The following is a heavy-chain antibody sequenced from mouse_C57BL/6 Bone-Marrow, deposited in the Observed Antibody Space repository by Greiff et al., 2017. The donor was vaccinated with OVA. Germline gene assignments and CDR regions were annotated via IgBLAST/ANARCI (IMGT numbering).Heavy chain of an antibody. J-gene: IGHJ2*01. Sequence: VQLQQSGPELVKPGASVKISCKASGYTFTDYYMNWVKQSHGKSLEWIGDINPNNGGTSYNQKFKGKATLTVDKSSSTAYMELRSLTSEDSAVYYCARSGDYEAFDYWGQGTTLTVSS. V-gene: IGHV1-26*01. CDR2: INPNNGGT. CDR1: GYTFTDYY. CDR3: ARSGDYEAFDY. D-gene: IGHD2-4*01.